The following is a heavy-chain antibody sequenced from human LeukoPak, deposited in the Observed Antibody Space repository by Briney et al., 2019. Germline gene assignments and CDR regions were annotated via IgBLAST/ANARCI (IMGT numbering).Heavy chain of an antibody. CDR2: IHTSGDT. CDR3: ARWRHCGGDCYPLSYGMDV. D-gene: IGHD2-21*02. V-gene: IGHV3-66*03. CDR1: GLTGSHNY. Sequence: GGSLRLSCAASGLTGSHNYVSWVRQAPGKGLEWVSAIHTSGDTYYADSVKGRFTISRDNSKNTLYLQMNSLRAEDTAVYYCARWRHCGGDCYPLSYGMDVWGQGTTVTVSS. J-gene: IGHJ6*02.